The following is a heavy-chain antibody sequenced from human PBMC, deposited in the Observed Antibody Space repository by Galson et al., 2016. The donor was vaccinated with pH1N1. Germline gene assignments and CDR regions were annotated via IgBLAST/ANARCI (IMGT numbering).Heavy chain of an antibody. D-gene: IGHD2-2*01. CDR2: INPSDGTT. J-gene: IGHJ6*02. Sequence: SVKVSCKASGYTFTKYYMHWVRQAPGQGLEWVGIINPSDGTTTSAQNFQGRITLTRDTSTSTVYMDLSRLRSEDTAVYYCAQYCTSTTCPPHGMDVWGQGTSVSVSS. CDR3: AQYCTSTTCPPHGMDV. V-gene: IGHV1-46*03. CDR1: GYTFTKYY.